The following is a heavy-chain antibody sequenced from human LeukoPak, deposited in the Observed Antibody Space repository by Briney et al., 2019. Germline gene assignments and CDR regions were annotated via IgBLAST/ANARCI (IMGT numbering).Heavy chain of an antibody. J-gene: IGHJ5*02. CDR3: ARVGYCTNGVCYNWFDP. Sequence: SETLSLTCTVSGGSISRSSYYWGSIRQPPGKGLEWIGSIYYSGSTHYNPSLKIRVTISADTSKNQFSLKLASVTAADTSVYFCARVGYCTNGVCYNWFDPWGQGTLVTVSS. CDR2: IYYSGST. D-gene: IGHD2-8*01. CDR1: GGSISRSSYY. V-gene: IGHV4-39*01.